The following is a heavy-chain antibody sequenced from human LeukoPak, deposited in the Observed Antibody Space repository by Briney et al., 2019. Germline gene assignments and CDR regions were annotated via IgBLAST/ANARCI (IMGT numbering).Heavy chain of an antibody. CDR2: IKQDGSEK. V-gene: IGHV3-7*02. D-gene: IGHD5-18*01. Sequence: GGSLRLSCAASGVTLSSYWMSWVRQAPGEGLEWVANIKQDGSEKYYVDSVKGRFTISRDNAKNSLYLQMNSLRAEDTAVYYCARHPAMEWYYYYYYMDVWGKGTTVTVSS. CDR1: GVTLSSYW. J-gene: IGHJ6*03. CDR3: ARHPAMEWYYYYYYMDV.